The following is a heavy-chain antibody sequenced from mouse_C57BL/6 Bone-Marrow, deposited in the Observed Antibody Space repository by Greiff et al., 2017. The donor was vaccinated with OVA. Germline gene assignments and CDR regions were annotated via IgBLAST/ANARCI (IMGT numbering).Heavy chain of an antibody. D-gene: IGHD1-1*01. CDR1: GYTFTSYW. CDR3: ANIYCYGSSHFDY. V-gene: IGHV1-74*01. J-gene: IGHJ2*01. Sequence: QVQLKQPGAELVKPGASVKVSCKASGYTFTSYWMHWVKQRPGQGLEWIGRIHPSDSATNYNQKFKGKATLTVDKSSSTAYMQLSSLTSEDSAVYYCANIYCYGSSHFDYWGQGTTLTVSS. CDR2: IHPSDSAT.